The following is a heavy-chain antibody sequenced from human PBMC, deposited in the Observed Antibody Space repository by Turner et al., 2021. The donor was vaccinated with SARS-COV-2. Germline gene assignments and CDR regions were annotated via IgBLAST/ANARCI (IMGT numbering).Heavy chain of an antibody. CDR3: ARWANYGSSGYYLSHFDY. CDR1: GFTFSSYS. Sequence: EVHLVESGGGLVKPGGSLRLSCAASGFTFSSYSMNLVRQAPGKGLAWVSSSSSSSSYIYYADSVKGLFTISRDNAKNSLYLQMNSLRAEDTAVYYCARWANYGSSGYYLSHFDYWGQGTLVTVSS. CDR2: SSSSSSYI. D-gene: IGHD3-22*01. V-gene: IGHV3-21*01. J-gene: IGHJ4*02.